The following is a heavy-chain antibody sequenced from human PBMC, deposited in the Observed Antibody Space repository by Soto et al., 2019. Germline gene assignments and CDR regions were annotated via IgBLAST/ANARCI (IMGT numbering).Heavy chain of an antibody. CDR2: IKEDGSEK. D-gene: IGHD3-9*01. Sequence: EVQLVESGGGLVQPGGSLRLSCAASGFTFSSYWMSWVRQAPGKGLEWVANIKEDGSEKYYVDSVKGRFTISRDNAKNSLYLQMHSLRAEDTAVYYCARGVGGYDILTGCLGLGGFDPWGQGTLVTVSS. CDR3: ARGVGGYDILTGCLGLGGFDP. V-gene: IGHV3-7*01. CDR1: GFTFSSYW. J-gene: IGHJ5*02.